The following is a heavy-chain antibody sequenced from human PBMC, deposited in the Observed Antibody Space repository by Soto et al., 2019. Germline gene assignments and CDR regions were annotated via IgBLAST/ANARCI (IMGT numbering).Heavy chain of an antibody. J-gene: IGHJ6*02. CDR1: GGSVSSGSYY. CDR3: ARDRATMVRGVIAYYYYYGMDV. CDR2: IYYSGST. D-gene: IGHD3-10*01. Sequence: SETLSLTCTVSGGSVSSGSYYWSWIRQPPGKGLEWIGYIYYSGSTNYNPSLKSRVTISVDTSKNQFSLKLSSVTAADTAVYYCARDRATMVRGVIAYYYYYGMDVWGQGTTVTVSS. V-gene: IGHV4-61*01.